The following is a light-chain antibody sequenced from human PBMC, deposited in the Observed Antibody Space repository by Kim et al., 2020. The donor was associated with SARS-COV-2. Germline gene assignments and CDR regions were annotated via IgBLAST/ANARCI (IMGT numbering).Light chain of an antibody. V-gene: IGLV8-61*01. CDR1: SGSVSTSYY. CDR3: VLYMGSGISV. CDR2: STN. Sequence: QTVVTQEPSFSVSPGGTVTLTCGLSSGSVSTSYYPSWYQQTPGQAPRTLIYSTNTRSSGVPDHFSGSILGNKAALTITGAQADDESDYYCVLYMGSGISVFGGGTQLTVL. J-gene: IGLJ2*01.